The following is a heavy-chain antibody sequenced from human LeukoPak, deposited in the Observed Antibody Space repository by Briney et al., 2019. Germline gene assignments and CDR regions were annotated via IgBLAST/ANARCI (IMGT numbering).Heavy chain of an antibody. CDR3: ASTPLGATRPFDY. CDR1: GGSMSSGTYY. J-gene: IGHJ4*02. D-gene: IGHD5-12*01. CDR2: IYYSGTT. Sequence: SETLSLTCTVSGGSMSSGTYYWGWIRQPPGKGLEWIGTIYYSGTTYYNPSLKSRVTISIDTSKNQFSLELSSVTAADTAVYYCASTPLGATRPFDYWGQGTLVTVSS. V-gene: IGHV4-39*01.